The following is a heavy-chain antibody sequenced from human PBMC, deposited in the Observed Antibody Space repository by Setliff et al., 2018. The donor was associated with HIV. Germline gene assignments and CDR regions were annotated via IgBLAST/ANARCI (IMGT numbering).Heavy chain of an antibody. V-gene: IGHV3-30*04. D-gene: IGHD1-1*01. CDR1: GITLSGYP. Sequence: PGGSLRLPCAASGITLSGYPMYWVRQAPGTGLEWVALISSDGSDRFYADSVKGRFTISRDNAKNSLFLQMNSLRVDDTAVYYCARDLLGTYNGYLHYWGQGTLVTVSS. CDR3: ARDLLGTYNGYLHY. J-gene: IGHJ1*01. CDR2: ISSDGSDR.